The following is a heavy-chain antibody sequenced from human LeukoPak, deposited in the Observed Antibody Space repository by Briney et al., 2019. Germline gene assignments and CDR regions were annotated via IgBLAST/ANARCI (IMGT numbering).Heavy chain of an antibody. Sequence: GGSLRLSCAASGFIFSNYWMTWVRQAPGKGLEWVANIKDDGREKHYVDSVQGRFTISRDNAKNSVYLQMNSLRVEDTAVYYCGRDNYRPFDLWGQGSLVTVSS. CDR2: IKDDGREK. CDR3: GRDNYRPFDL. D-gene: IGHD3-16*02. V-gene: IGHV3-7*01. CDR1: GFIFSNYW. J-gene: IGHJ4*02.